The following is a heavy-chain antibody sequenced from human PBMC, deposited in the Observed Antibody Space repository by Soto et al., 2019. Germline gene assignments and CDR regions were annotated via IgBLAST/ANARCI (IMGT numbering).Heavy chain of an antibody. CDR2: IYPADSNT. CDR1: GYSFTSYW. V-gene: IGHV5-51*01. Sequence: GESLKISCKVSGYSFTSYWIGWVRQMPGKGLEWMGIIYPADSNTKYSPSLQGQVSISADRSISTAYLQWSSLKASDTAIYYCARGNSGSYGSFDYWGQGTRVTVSS. J-gene: IGHJ4*02. CDR3: ARGNSGSYGSFDY. D-gene: IGHD1-26*01.